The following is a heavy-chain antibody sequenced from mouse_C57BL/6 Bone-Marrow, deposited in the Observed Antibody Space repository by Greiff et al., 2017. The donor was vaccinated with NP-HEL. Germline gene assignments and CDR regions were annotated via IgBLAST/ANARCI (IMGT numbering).Heavy chain of an antibody. CDR3: AGYCSIYYAMYY. CDR2: IWSGGST. V-gene: IGHV2-2*01. CDR1: GFSLTSYG. Sequence: VMLVESGPGLVQPSQSLSITCTVSGFSLTSYGVHWVRQSPGKGLEWMGVIWSGGSTDYNAAFISKLSISKYHSNIHVFFKMNSLQADDTAIYSCAGYCSIYYAMYYWGQGTSVTVSS. D-gene: IGHD1-1*01. J-gene: IGHJ4*01.